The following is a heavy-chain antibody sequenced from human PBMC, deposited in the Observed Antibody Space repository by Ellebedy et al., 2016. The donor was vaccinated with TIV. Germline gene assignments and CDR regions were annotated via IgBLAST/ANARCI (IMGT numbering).Heavy chain of an antibody. CDR3: VRDDGVAPYDY. D-gene: IGHD2-15*01. CDR2: IYVGGTT. J-gene: IGHJ4*02. CDR1: GFTVSSKY. V-gene: IGHV3-53*04. Sequence: GESLKISXAASGFTVSSKYMSWVRQAPGKGLEWVSVIYVGGTTSYADSVKGRFTVSRHDSKNTVYLQMNSLRAEDTAVYHCVRDDGVAPYDYWGQGTLVTVSS.